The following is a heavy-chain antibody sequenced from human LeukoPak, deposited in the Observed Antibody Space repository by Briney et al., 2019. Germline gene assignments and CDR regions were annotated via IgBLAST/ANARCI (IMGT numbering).Heavy chain of an antibody. D-gene: IGHD6-19*01. V-gene: IGHV3-53*01. CDR2: IYSGGST. CDR3: ARDRRGIAVGIFDY. J-gene: IGHJ4*02. CDR1: GFTVSSNY. Sequence: GGSLRLSCAASGFTVSSNYMSWVRQAPGKGLEWVSVIYSGGSTYYADSVKGRFTISRDNSKNTLFLQMNSLRAEDTAVYYCARDRRGIAVGIFDYWGQGTLVTVSS.